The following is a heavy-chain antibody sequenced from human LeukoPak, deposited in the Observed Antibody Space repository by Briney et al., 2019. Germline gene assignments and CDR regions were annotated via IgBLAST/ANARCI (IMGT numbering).Heavy chain of an antibody. D-gene: IGHD1-26*01. CDR2: LSGSGGTT. V-gene: IGHV3-23*01. CDR3: AKLQVGATTFDY. Sequence: GGSLRLSCAASGFTFSSYAITWVRQAPGKGLEWVSTLSGSGGTTYYADSVKGRFTISRDNSENTLYLQMNTLRAEDTAVYYCAKLQVGATTFDYWGQGTLVAVSS. J-gene: IGHJ4*02. CDR1: GFTFSSYA.